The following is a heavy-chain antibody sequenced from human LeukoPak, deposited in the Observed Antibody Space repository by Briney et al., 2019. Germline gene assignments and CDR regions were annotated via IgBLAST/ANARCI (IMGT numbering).Heavy chain of an antibody. J-gene: IGHJ5*02. CDR2: INPSGRST. CDR1: GYTFTSYY. D-gene: IGHD6-13*01. V-gene: IGHV1-46*04. Sequence: GASVKVSCKASGYTFTSYYIHWVRQAPGQGLEWMGIINPSGRSTSYAQKLQGRVTMTRDTSTSTVYMELSSLRSEDTAVYYCARDPGYSSRPMGRFDPWGQGTLVTVSS. CDR3: ARDPGYSSRPMGRFDP.